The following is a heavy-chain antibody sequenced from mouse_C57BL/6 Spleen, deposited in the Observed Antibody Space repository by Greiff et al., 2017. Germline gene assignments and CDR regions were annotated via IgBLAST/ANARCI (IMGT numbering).Heavy chain of an antibody. J-gene: IGHJ2*01. V-gene: IGHV1-63*01. CDR1: GYTFTNYW. Sequence: VQLQQSGAELVRPGTSVKMSCKASGYTFTNYWIGWAKQRPGHGLEWIGDIYPGGGYTNYNEKFKGKATLTADKSSSTAYMQFSSLTSEDSAIYYCARWTAQATGYFDYWGQGTTLTVSS. CDR3: ARWTAQATGYFDY. CDR2: IYPGGGYT. D-gene: IGHD3-2*02.